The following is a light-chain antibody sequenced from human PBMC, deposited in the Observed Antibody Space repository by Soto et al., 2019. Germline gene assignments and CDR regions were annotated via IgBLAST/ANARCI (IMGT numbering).Light chain of an antibody. V-gene: IGKV1-5*01. CDR2: AAS. CDR1: QSISRW. CDR3: LQDYTTPFT. Sequence: DIHMTLSTSTLSASVGVIVTITCRASQSISRWLAWYQHKPGQAPTLLIYAASSLQSGVPSRFSGSGSGTDFTLTISSLQPEDVATYYCLQDYTTPFTFGQGTRPEIK. J-gene: IGKJ5*01.